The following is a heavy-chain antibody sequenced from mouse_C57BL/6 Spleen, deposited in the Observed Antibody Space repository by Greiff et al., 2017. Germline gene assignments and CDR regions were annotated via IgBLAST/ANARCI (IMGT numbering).Heavy chain of an antibody. CDR1: GYTFTDYE. D-gene: IGHD3-2*02. CDR3: TRWGEAQASGPWFAY. V-gene: IGHV1-15*01. J-gene: IGHJ3*01. Sequence: VQLQQSGAELVRPGASVTLSCKASGYTFTDYEMHWVKQTPVHGLEWIGAIDPETGGTAYNQKIKGKAILTADKSSSTAYMELRSLTSEDSAVYYYTRWGEAQASGPWFAYWGQGTLDTVAA. CDR2: IDPETGGT.